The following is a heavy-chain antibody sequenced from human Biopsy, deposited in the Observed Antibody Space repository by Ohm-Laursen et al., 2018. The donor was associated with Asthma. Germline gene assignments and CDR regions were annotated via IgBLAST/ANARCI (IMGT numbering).Heavy chain of an antibody. D-gene: IGHD3-22*01. Sequence: ASVKVSCNASGYTVTRYAINWVRQAPGQGLEWMGWINTNTGNPTYAQGFTGRFVFSLDTPVNTAHLQISSLKAEDTAVYYCARMISYYHEMRAPFFDYWGQGTLVTVSS. CDR2: INTNTGNP. V-gene: IGHV7-4-1*02. J-gene: IGHJ4*02. CDR3: ARMISYYHEMRAPFFDY. CDR1: GYTVTRYA.